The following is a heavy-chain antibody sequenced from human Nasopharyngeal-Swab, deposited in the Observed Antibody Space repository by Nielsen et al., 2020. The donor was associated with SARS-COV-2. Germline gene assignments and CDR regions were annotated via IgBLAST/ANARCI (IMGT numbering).Heavy chain of an antibody. CDR1: GYSFTTYW. CDR2: IYPGDSNT. CDR3: ARPMRPMGHYYFGMDV. D-gene: IGHD1-26*01. V-gene: IGHV5-51*01. Sequence: GEALKISWKGSGYSFTTYWIGWVRQMPGKGLEWMGIIYPGDSNTRYSPSFQGQVTISLDKYSSTAYLQWSSLKASDTAIYYCARPMRPMGHYYFGMDVWGQGTTVTVSS. J-gene: IGHJ6*02.